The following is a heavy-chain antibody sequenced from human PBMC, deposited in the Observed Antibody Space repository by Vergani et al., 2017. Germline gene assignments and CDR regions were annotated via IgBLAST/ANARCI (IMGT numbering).Heavy chain of an antibody. Sequence: EVQLVESGGGLVKPGGSLRLSCAASGFTFSSYSMNWVRQAPGKGLEWVSSISSSSSYIYYADSVKGRFTISRDNAKNSLYRQMNSLRAEDTAVYYCARAAKGPRRVYYFDYWGQGTLVTVSS. CDR1: GFTFSSYS. V-gene: IGHV3-21*01. J-gene: IGHJ4*02. CDR3: ARAAKGPRRVYYFDY. CDR2: ISSSSSYI.